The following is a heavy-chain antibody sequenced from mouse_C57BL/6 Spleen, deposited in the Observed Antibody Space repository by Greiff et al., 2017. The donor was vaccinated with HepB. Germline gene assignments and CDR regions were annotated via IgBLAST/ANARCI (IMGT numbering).Heavy chain of an antibody. Sequence: VQLQQSGPELVKPGASVKISCKASGYSFTGYYMNWVKQSPEKSLEWIGEINPSTGGTTYNQKFKAKATLTVDKSSSTAYMQLKSLTSEDSAVYYCARGDYLYWGQGTTLTVSS. CDR2: INPSTGGT. V-gene: IGHV1-42*01. J-gene: IGHJ2*01. CDR1: GYSFTGYY. D-gene: IGHD5-5*01. CDR3: ARGDYLY.